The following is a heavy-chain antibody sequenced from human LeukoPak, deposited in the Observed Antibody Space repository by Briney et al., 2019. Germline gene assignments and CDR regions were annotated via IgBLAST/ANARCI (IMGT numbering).Heavy chain of an antibody. D-gene: IGHD1-20*01. CDR3: ARGRLTGTSLGLNY. Sequence: SETLSLTCTVSGGSISSYYWSWIRQPAGKGLEWIGRIYTSGSTNYNPSLKSRVTMSVDTSKNQFSLNLTSVTAADTAVYHCARGRLTGTSLGLNYWGQGTLVTVSS. J-gene: IGHJ4*02. V-gene: IGHV4-4*07. CDR1: GGSISSYY. CDR2: IYTSGST.